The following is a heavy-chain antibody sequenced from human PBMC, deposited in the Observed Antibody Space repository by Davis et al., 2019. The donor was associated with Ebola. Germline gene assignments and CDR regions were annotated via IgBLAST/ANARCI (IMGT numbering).Heavy chain of an antibody. V-gene: IGHV3-48*02. Sequence: GGSLRLSCAASGFTFSSYWMHWVRQAPGKGLEWVSYISSSSSTIYYADSVKGRFTISRDNAKNSLYLQMNSLRDEDTAVYYCARESLRYCSGGSCFPNWFDPWGQGTLVTVSS. J-gene: IGHJ5*02. CDR2: ISSSSSTI. D-gene: IGHD2-15*01. CDR3: ARESLRYCSGGSCFPNWFDP. CDR1: GFTFSSYW.